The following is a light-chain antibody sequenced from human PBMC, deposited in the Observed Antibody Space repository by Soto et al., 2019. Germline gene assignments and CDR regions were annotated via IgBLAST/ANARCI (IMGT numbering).Light chain of an antibody. J-gene: IGKJ5*01. CDR1: QSVSSS. CDR3: QRRSNRAIT. CDR2: DVS. Sequence: EIVLTQSPATLSLSPGERAYLSCRASQSVSSSLAWYQQRPGQAPRLLIYDVSTRATGIPARFSGSGTGSGKEFTLTISSLEPEDFAVYFCQRRSNRAITFGQGTRLEIK. V-gene: IGKV3-11*01.